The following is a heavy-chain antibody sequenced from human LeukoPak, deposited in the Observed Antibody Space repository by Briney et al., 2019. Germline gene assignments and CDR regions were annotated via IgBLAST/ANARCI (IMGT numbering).Heavy chain of an antibody. J-gene: IGHJ4*02. V-gene: IGHV3-15*01. CDR1: GFTFNNAW. D-gene: IGHD3-22*01. Sequence: GGSLRLSCAGSGFTFNNAWMIWVRQAPGKGLEWVGRIKRTTDGGTTNYAAPVKGRFTISRDDSKNTLYLQMDSLKTEDTAVYYCTTDLYDSTDQNPDYWGQGILVTVSS. CDR2: IKRTTDGGTT. CDR3: TTDLYDSTDQNPDY.